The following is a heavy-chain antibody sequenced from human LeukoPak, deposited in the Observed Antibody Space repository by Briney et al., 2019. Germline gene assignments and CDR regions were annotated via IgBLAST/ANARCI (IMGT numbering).Heavy chain of an antibody. CDR1: GYTFTSYG. J-gene: IGHJ6*03. D-gene: IGHD3-3*01. CDR2: ISAYNGNT. CDR3: ARGRKVPWGGNTIFGVVYYMDV. Sequence: ASVKVSCKASGYTFTSYGISWVRQAPGQGLEWMGWISAYNGNTNYAQKLQGRVTMTRNTSISTAYMELSSLRSEDTAVYYCARGRKVPWGGNTIFGVVYYMDVWGKGTTVTVSS. V-gene: IGHV1-18*01.